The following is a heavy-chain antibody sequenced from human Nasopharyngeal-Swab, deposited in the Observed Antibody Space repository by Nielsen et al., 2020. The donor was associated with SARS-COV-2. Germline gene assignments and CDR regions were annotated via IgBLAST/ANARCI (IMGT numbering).Heavy chain of an antibody. V-gene: IGHV3-9*01. CDR2: ISWNSGSI. CDR1: GFTFDDYA. Sequence: SLKISCAASGFTFDDYAMHWVRQAPGKGLEWVSGISWNSGSIGYADSVKGRFTISRDNAKNSLYPQMNSLRAEDTALYYCAKGGYCSGGSCFNWFDPWGQGTLVTVSS. D-gene: IGHD2-15*01. J-gene: IGHJ5*02. CDR3: AKGGYCSGGSCFNWFDP.